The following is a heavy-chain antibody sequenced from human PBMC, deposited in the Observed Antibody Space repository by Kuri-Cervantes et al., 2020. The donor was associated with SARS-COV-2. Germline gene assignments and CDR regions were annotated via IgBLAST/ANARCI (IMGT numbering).Heavy chain of an antibody. J-gene: IGHJ6*03. CDR1: GFTFSDYY. Sequence: GGSLRLSCAASGFTFSDYYMNWVRQAPGKALEWVSSISGSGSYIYYADSVKGRFTISKESGENSLYLHMNSLRGDDTAVYYCARVAGEGPIYYYYMDVWGKGTTVTVSS. D-gene: IGHD2-21*01. CDR3: ARVAGEGPIYYYYMDV. V-gene: IGHV3-21*01. CDR2: ISGSGSYI.